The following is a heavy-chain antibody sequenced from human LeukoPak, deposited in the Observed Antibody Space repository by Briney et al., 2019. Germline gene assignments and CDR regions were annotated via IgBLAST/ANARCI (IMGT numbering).Heavy chain of an antibody. CDR3: ARDVREGLLRYFDWLSPGAFDI. D-gene: IGHD3-9*01. V-gene: IGHV4-59*01. CDR2: IYYSGST. J-gene: IGHJ3*02. CDR1: GGSISTYY. Sequence: TSETLSLTCTVSGGSISTYYWGWIRQPPGKGLEWIGYIYYSGSTNYNPSLKSRVTISVDTSKNQFSLKLSSVTAADTAVYYCARDVREGLLRYFDWLSPGAFDIWGQGTMVTVSS.